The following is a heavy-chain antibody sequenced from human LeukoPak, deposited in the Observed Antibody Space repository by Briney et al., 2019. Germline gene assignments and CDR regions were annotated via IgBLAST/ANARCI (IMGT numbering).Heavy chain of an antibody. CDR3: ANGDGFDY. CDR2: IKQDGSET. V-gene: IGHV3-7*01. D-gene: IGHD5-24*01. J-gene: IGHJ4*02. Sequence: GGSLRLSCATSGFTFSTYWMSWVRQAPGKGLEWVANIKQDGSETYYADSVKGRFTIFRDNAKNSLYLQMDSLRVEDTAVYYCANGDGFDYWGQGTLVTVSS. CDR1: GFTFSTYW.